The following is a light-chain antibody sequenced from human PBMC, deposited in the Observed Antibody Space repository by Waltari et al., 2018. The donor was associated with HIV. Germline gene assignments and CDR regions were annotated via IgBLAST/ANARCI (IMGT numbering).Light chain of an antibody. V-gene: IGLV1-47*01. Sequence: QSVLTQPPSASGTPGQRVTISCSGSSSNVGPHYVYWYRQLPGTAPNLLIYRNNQRPSGVPDRFSASKSGTSASLAISGLRSEDEADYYCAAWDDSLSVLYVFGTGTKVTVL. J-gene: IGLJ1*01. CDR2: RNN. CDR3: AAWDDSLSVLYV. CDR1: SSNVGPHY.